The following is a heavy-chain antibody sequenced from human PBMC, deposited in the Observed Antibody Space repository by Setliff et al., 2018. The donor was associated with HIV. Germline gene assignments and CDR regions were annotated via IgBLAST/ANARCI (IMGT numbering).Heavy chain of an antibody. Sequence: SVKVSCKASGYTFSNYAMHWVRQAPGQRLEWMGWTNAGNGNTKYSQNFQDRVTITRNTSATTAYMELSSLRSEDTAVYYCARDSSLNIMGQNYMDVWAQGTAVTVSS. CDR1: GYTFSNYA. J-gene: IGHJ6*03. CDR2: TNAGNGNT. CDR3: ARDSSLNIMGQNYMDV. D-gene: IGHD3-10*01. V-gene: IGHV1-3*01.